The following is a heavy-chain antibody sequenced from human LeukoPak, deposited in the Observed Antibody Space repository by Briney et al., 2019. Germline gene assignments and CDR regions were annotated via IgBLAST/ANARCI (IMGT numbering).Heavy chain of an antibody. CDR3: ARDWATVTELDY. V-gene: IGHV4-39*02. J-gene: IGHJ4*02. CDR2: IYYSGST. CDR1: GGSISSSSYY. D-gene: IGHD4-17*01. Sequence: PSETLSLTCTVSGGSISSSSYYWGWIRRPPGKGLEWIGGIYYSGSTYYNPSLKSRVTISVDTSKNQFSLKLSSVTAADTAVYYCARDWATVTELDYWGQGTLVTVSS.